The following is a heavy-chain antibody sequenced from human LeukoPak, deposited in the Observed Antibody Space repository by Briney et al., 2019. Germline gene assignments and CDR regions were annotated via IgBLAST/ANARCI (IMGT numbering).Heavy chain of an antibody. D-gene: IGHD4-11*01. V-gene: IGHV3-23*01. CDR1: GFTFSSYA. CDR2: ISGSGGST. J-gene: IGHJ4*02. CDR3: AKVLGYSNYVSGY. Sequence: GGSLRLSCAASGFTFSSYAMSWVRQAPGKGQEWVSAISGSGGSTYYADSVKGRFTISRDNSKNTLYLQMNSLRAEGTAVYYCAKVLGYSNYVSGYWGQGTLVTVSS.